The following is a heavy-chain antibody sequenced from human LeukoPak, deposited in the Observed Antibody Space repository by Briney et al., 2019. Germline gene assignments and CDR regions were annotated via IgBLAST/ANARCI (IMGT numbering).Heavy chain of an antibody. CDR1: GFTFSSYA. D-gene: IGHD3-3*01. J-gene: IGHJ6*02. CDR3: ANSYDFWSGKYGMDV. V-gene: IGHV3-23*01. CDR2: ISGSGGST. Sequence: GGSLRLSCAASGFTFSSYAMSWVRQAPGKGLEWVSAISGSGGSTYYADSVKSRFTISRDNSKNTLYLQMNSLRAEDTAVYYCANSYDFWSGKYGMDVWGQGTTVTVSS.